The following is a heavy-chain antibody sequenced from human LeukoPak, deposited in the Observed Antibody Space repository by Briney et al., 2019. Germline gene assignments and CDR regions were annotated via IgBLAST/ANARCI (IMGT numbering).Heavy chain of an antibody. CDR2: IYHSGST. Sequence: SETLSLTCTVSGGSISSGGYSWSWIRQPSGKGLEWIGYIYHSGSTYYNPSLKSRVTISVDRSKNQFSLKLSSVTAADTAVYYCARGLLHHWRELGYWGQGTLVTVSS. V-gene: IGHV4-30-2*01. D-gene: IGHD7-27*01. J-gene: IGHJ4*02. CDR1: GGSISSGGYS. CDR3: ARGLLHHWRELGY.